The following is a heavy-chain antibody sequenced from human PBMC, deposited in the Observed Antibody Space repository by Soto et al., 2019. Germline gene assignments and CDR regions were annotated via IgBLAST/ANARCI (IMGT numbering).Heavy chain of an antibody. Sequence: QVQLQQWGAGLVRPSETLSLTCAVSGGSFSGYYWNWIRQPPGKGLEWIGEINHSGSTDYNPSLKSRITISVDTSKRQISLKLSSVTAADTGVYYCAGETSAYDILTGPTTFYIWGQGTMVTVSS. V-gene: IGHV4-34*02. D-gene: IGHD3-9*01. CDR2: INHSGST. J-gene: IGHJ3*02. CDR3: AGETSAYDILTGPTTFYI. CDR1: GGSFSGYY.